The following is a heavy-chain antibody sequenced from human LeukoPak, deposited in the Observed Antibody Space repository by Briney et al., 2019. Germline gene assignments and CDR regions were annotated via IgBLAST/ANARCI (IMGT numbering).Heavy chain of an antibody. V-gene: IGHV3-13*04. Sequence: GGSLRLSCAASGFSLSSHDMHWVRQVTGKGLEWVSGISVTGDTYYLGFVKGRFTISRENAKNALHLQMNSLRAGDTAVYYCARSGTTMTGDGLDIWGQGTMVTVSS. CDR2: ISVTGDT. D-gene: IGHD4-17*01. J-gene: IGHJ3*02. CDR3: ARSGTTMTGDGLDI. CDR1: GFSLSSHD.